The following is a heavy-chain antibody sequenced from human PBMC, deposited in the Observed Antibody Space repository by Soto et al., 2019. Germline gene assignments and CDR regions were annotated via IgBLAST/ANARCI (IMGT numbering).Heavy chain of an antibody. CDR1: GFSLSTSGVG. V-gene: IGHV2-5*02. CDR2: IYWDDDK. CDR3: APSDDIVVVPAPAAHGY. D-gene: IGHD2-2*01. J-gene: IGHJ4*02. Sequence: SGPTLVNPTQTLTLTCTFSGFSLSTSGVGVGWIRQPPGKALEWLALIYWDDDKRYSPSLKSRLTITKDTSKNQVVLTMTNMDPVDTATYYCAPSDDIVVVPAPAAHGYWRQGPLVTVSS.